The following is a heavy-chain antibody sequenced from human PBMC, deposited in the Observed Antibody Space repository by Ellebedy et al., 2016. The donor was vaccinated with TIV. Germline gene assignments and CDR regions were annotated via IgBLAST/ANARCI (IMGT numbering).Heavy chain of an antibody. CDR2: IYYSGST. D-gene: IGHD6-19*01. Sequence: MPSETLSLTCTVSGGSISSSSYYWGWIRQPPGKGLEWIGSIYYSGSTYYNPSLKSRVTISVDTSKNQFSLKLSSVTAADTAVYYCARQKQWLVPKDAFDIWGQGTMVTVSS. CDR3: ARQKQWLVPKDAFDI. CDR1: GGSISSSSYY. V-gene: IGHV4-39*01. J-gene: IGHJ3*02.